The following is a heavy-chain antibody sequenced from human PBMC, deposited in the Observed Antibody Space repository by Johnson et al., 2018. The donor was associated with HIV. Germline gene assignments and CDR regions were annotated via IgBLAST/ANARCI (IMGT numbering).Heavy chain of an antibody. CDR3: AKDPLVVPAATLDAFDI. V-gene: IGHV3-23*04. CDR1: GFTFSSYA. D-gene: IGHD2-2*01. CDR2: ISGSGGST. J-gene: IGHJ3*02. Sequence: VQLVESGGGLVQPGGSLRLSCAASGFTFSSYAMSWVRQAPGKGLEWVSAISGSGGSTYYADSVKGRFTISRDNSKNTLYLQMHSLRAEDTAIYYCAKDPLVVPAATLDAFDIWGQGTMFTVSS.